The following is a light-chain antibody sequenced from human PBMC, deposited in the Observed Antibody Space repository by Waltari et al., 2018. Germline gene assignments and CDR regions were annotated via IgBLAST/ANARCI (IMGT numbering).Light chain of an antibody. CDR1: QSVNWY. V-gene: IGKV3-11*01. Sequence: EIVLTQSPATLSLSPGERATLSCRASQSVNWYLAWYQQRPGQAPRLLIYDTSNRATGIPARFSGRGSETDFTLTISSLEPEDSAVYYCQQRRNWPLTFGGGTKVEIK. CDR2: DTS. CDR3: QQRRNWPLT. J-gene: IGKJ4*01.